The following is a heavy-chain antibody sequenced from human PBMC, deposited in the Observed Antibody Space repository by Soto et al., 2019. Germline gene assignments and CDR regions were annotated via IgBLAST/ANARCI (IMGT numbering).Heavy chain of an antibody. D-gene: IGHD1-26*01. V-gene: IGHV5-51*01. CDR3: VRVGLVGPTSLSNAWFDP. J-gene: IGHJ5*02. Sequence: PGESLKISCEASGYNFNTYWIAWVRQMPGKGLEWMGMIYPGDSDTRYSPSFQGQVTFSADKSISTAYLQWSSLKASDTAMYYCVRVGLVGPTSLSNAWFDPWGQGTLVTVS. CDR1: GYNFNTYW. CDR2: IYPGDSDT.